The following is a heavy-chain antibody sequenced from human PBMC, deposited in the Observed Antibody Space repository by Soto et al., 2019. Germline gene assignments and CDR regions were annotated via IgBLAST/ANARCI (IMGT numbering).Heavy chain of an antibody. CDR2: ISGSGGST. D-gene: IGHD2-15*01. CDR1: GFTFSSYA. J-gene: IGHJ4*02. CDR3: ARQDLQDRARADFDY. Sequence: PGGSLRLSCAASGFTFSSYAMSWVRQAPGKGLEWVSAISGSGGSTYYADSVKGQVTISADKSISTAYLQWSSLKASDTAMYYCARQDLQDRARADFDYWGQGTLVTVSS. V-gene: IGHV3-23*01.